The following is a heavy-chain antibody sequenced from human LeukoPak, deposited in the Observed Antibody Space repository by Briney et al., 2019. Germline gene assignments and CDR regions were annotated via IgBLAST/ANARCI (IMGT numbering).Heavy chain of an antibody. J-gene: IGHJ4*02. CDR1: GFIFSSYN. V-gene: IGHV3-33*01. CDR2: IWYDGSNK. CDR3: TTAVAGVITFDY. Sequence: GGSLRLSCAASGFIFSSYNMHWVRQAPGKGLEWVAIIWYDGSNKYYADSVKGRFTISRDNSKKTLYLQLNTLKTEDTAVYYCTTAVAGVITFDYWGQGTLVTVSS. D-gene: IGHD6-19*01.